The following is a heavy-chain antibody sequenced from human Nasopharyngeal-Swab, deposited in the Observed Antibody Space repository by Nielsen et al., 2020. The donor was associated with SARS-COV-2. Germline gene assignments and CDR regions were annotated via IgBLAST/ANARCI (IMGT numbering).Heavy chain of an antibody. Sequence: GGSLRLSCAASGFTFSSYAMHWVRQAPGKGLEWVAVISYDGSNKYYADSVKGRFTISRDNSKNTLYLQMSSLRAEDTAVYYCARDLDDSSGRGFFDYWGQGTLVTVSS. D-gene: IGHD3-22*01. CDR1: GFTFSSYA. J-gene: IGHJ4*02. CDR3: ARDLDDSSGRGFFDY. V-gene: IGHV3-30-3*01. CDR2: ISYDGSNK.